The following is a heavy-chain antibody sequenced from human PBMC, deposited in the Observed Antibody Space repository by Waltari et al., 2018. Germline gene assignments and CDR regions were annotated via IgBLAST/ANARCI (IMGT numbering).Heavy chain of an antibody. Sequence: QLHLQESGPRLVRPSETLSLLCRVPGVSITSNTLYRAWLRQFPGQGLEWIGTVSYSGTTYISPSLKSRVSVSRDTSKNQVSLILGSVTAADMAVYYCATYIGASVGTAAFDVWGQGTMVTVSS. J-gene: IGHJ3*01. CDR2: VSYSGTT. CDR3: ATYIGASVGTAAFDV. V-gene: IGHV4-39*01. CDR1: GVSITSNTLY. D-gene: IGHD5-12*01.